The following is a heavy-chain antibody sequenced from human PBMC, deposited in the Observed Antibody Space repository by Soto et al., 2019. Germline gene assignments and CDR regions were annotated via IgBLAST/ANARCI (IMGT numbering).Heavy chain of an antibody. Sequence: QVHLQQSGPGLVEPSETLSLTCTVSGDSMTSYFWSWIRQPPGKGLEWIVHMYNSGSINVNPTLKSRVNRLTDRTKKQFPLNVNSVTAADTAIYYCFESGGNWGQGTLVTVPS. V-gene: IGHV4-59*01. J-gene: IGHJ4*02. CDR2: MYNSGSI. CDR1: GDSMTSYF. D-gene: IGHD3-16*01. CDR3: FESGGN.